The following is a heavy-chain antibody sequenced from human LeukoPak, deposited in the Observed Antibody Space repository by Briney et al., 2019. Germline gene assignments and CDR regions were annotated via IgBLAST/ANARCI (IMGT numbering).Heavy chain of an antibody. D-gene: IGHD3-22*01. CDR2: IYYSGST. CDR1: GGSISSSSYY. J-gene: IGHJ5*02. Sequence: SETLSLTCTVSGGSISSSSYYWGWIRQPPWKGLEWIGSIYYSGSTYYNPSLKSRVTISVDTSKNQFSLKLSSVTAADTAVYYCARVTYYYDSTPRLDPWGQGTLVTVSS. CDR3: ARVTYYYDSTPRLDP. V-gene: IGHV4-39*07.